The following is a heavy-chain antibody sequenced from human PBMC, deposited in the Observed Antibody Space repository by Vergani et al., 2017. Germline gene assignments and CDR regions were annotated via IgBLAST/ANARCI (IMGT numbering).Heavy chain of an antibody. V-gene: IGHV3-15*01. CDR3: TTPFTVAGFDY. D-gene: IGHD6-19*01. J-gene: IGHJ4*02. Sequence: VQLQESGPGLVKPSQTLSLTCTVSGGSISSGSYYWSWIRQPAGKGLEWIGRIKSKTDGGTTDYAAPVKGRFTISRDDSKNTLYLQMNSLKTEDTAVYYCTTPFTVAGFDYWGQGTLVTVSS. CDR2: IKSKTDGGTT. CDR1: GGSISSGSYY.